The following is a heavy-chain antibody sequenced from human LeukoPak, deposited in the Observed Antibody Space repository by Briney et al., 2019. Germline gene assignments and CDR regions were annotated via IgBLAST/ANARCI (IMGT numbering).Heavy chain of an antibody. D-gene: IGHD2-2*01. CDR1: GFTFSNYG. V-gene: IGHV3-21*01. CDR2: ISSSSSYI. J-gene: IGHJ4*02. Sequence: GGSLRLSCAASGFTFSNYGMSWVRQAPGKGLEWVSSISSSSSYIYYADSLKGRITISRDNAKNSLYLQMNGLRAEDTAVYYCTRDRVVVVPAAFDYWGQGTLVTVSS. CDR3: TRDRVVVVPAAFDY.